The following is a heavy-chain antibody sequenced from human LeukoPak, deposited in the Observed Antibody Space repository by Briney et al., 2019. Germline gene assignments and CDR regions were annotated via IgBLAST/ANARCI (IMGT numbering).Heavy chain of an antibody. CDR1: GGSISSSSYY. CDR2: IYYSGST. CDR3: ARYCSGGSCYLDY. D-gene: IGHD2-15*01. J-gene: IGHJ4*02. V-gene: IGHV4-39*01. Sequence: SETLSLTCTVSGGSISSSSYYWGWIRQPPGKGLEWIGSIYYSGSTYYNPSLKSRVTISVHTSKNQFSLKLSSVTAADTAVYYCARYCSGGSCYLDYWGQGTLVTVSS.